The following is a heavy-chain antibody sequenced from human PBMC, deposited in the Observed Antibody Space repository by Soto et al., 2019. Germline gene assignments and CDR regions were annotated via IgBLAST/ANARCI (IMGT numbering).Heavy chain of an antibody. Sequence: PGVSLRLSFAASGFTFSSYAMHWVRQAPGKGLEWVAVISYDGSNKYYADSVKGRFTISRDNSKNTLYLQMNSLRAEDTAVYYCARGARIAVAGPDYYYYYYGMDVWGQGTTVTVS. CDR2: ISYDGSNK. CDR3: ARGARIAVAGPDYYYYYYGMDV. D-gene: IGHD6-19*01. V-gene: IGHV3-30-3*01. J-gene: IGHJ6*02. CDR1: GFTFSSYA.